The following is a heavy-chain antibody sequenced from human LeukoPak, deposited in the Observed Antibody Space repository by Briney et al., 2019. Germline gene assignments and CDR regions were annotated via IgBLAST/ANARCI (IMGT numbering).Heavy chain of an antibody. CDR2: ISSDGRHI. D-gene: IGHD5-18*01. V-gene: IGHV3-30*04. CDR3: AKDRLQTWSYVGIFDH. Sequence: GGSLRLSCVVSGFTLSAYNMFWVRQAPGKGLEWVAVISSDGRHIDYPDSVQGRFSISRDISKNTLYLQMNGLRDDDTAVYFCAKDRLQTWSYVGIFDHWGQGTLVTVSS. CDR1: GFTLSAYN. J-gene: IGHJ4*02.